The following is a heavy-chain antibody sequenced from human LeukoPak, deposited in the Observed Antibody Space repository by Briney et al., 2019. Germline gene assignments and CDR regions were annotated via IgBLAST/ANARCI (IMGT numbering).Heavy chain of an antibody. CDR1: GFTFTSSA. J-gene: IGHJ3*02. Sequence: ASVKVSCKASGFTFTSSAMQWVRQARGQRLEWIGWIVVGSGNTNYAQKFQERVTITRDMSTSTAYMELSSLRSEDTAVYYCAASSMITFGGATVDAFDIWGQGTMVTVSS. CDR2: IVVGSGNT. CDR3: AASSMITFGGATVDAFDI. D-gene: IGHD3-16*01. V-gene: IGHV1-58*02.